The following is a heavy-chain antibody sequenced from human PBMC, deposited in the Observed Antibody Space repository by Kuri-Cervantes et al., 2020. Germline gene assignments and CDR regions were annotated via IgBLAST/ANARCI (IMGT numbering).Heavy chain of an antibody. CDR3: VRLGFSGEDDAFDI. D-gene: IGHD2-21*01. CDR1: GYSFTSYW. V-gene: IGHV5-51*01. CDR2: IYPGDSDT. Sequence: ASVNVSFKGSGYSFTSYWIGWVRQMPGKCLEWMGIIYPGDSDTRYSPSLQGQVTISADKSISTAYLQLSSLKASDTAIYYCVRLGFSGEDDAFDIWGQGTMVTVSS. J-gene: IGHJ3*02.